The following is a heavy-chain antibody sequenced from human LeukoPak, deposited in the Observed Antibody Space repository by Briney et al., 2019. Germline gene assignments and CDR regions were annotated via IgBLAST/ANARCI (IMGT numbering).Heavy chain of an antibody. D-gene: IGHD1/OR15-1a*01. CDR1: GFSFSDYY. V-gene: IGHV3-11*01. CDR2: INGSADRI. Sequence: GGSLRLSCAVSGFSFSDYYMIWLCQAPGKGLEWLSSINGSADRILYADSVKGRFTISRDNAKNSLFLQMDSLRAEDTAVYFCARDRDVRVEHAQYDARALWGRGTVVTVSS. J-gene: IGHJ3*01. CDR3: ARDRDVRVEHAQYDARAL.